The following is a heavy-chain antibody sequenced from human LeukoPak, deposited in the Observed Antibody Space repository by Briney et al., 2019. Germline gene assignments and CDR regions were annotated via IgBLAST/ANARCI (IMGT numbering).Heavy chain of an antibody. CDR1: GFTFSSYS. Sequence: PGGSLRLSCAASGFTFSSYSMNWVRQAPGKGLEWVSSISSSSSYIYYADSVKGRFTISRDNAKNSLYLQMNSLRAEDTAVYYCARDRDYGDYVLDYWGQGTLATVSS. V-gene: IGHV3-21*01. J-gene: IGHJ4*02. D-gene: IGHD4-17*01. CDR2: ISSSSSYI. CDR3: ARDRDYGDYVLDY.